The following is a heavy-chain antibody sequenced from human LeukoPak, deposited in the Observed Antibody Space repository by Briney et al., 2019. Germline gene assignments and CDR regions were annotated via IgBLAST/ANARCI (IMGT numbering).Heavy chain of an antibody. CDR3: AKRGSGRYFDY. J-gene: IGHJ4*02. D-gene: IGHD6-19*01. CDR2: ISGSGGST. Sequence: GGSLRLSCAVSALTFSSSAMIWVRQAPGTGLEWVSAISGSGGSTYYADSVKGRFTISRDNSKNTLYLQMNSLRAEDTAVYYCAKRGSGRYFDYWGQGTLVTVSS. CDR1: ALTFSSSA. V-gene: IGHV3-23*01.